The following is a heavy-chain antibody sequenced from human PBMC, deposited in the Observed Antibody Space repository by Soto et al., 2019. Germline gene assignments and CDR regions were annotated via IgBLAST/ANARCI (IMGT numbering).Heavy chain of an antibody. CDR1: GIDLSIYW. Sequence: EAQLVESGGGLVQPGGSLRLSCTGSGIDLSIYWMHWVRQAPGKGLVWVSRINPESTTISYADSVKGRFTISRDNAENTLFLHMNSLSAEDTGVYYCTKDTFGGRDSWGQETLVTVSS. CDR2: INPESTTI. J-gene: IGHJ4*02. V-gene: IGHV3-74*01. D-gene: IGHD2-15*01. CDR3: TKDTFGGRDS.